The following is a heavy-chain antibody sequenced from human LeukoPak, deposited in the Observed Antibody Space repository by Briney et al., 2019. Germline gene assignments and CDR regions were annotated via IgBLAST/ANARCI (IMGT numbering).Heavy chain of an antibody. D-gene: IGHD3-10*01. J-gene: IGHJ3*02. Sequence: GGSLRLSCAASGFTFSPYWMSWVRQAPGKGLEWVATIKEDGSEEYYVDSVKGRFTISRDNAKNSLYLRMSSLRAEDTAVYYCARLAPYYGTGIIWGQGTVVTVSS. V-gene: IGHV3-7*01. CDR2: IKEDGSEE. CDR1: GFTFSPYW. CDR3: ARLAPYYGTGII.